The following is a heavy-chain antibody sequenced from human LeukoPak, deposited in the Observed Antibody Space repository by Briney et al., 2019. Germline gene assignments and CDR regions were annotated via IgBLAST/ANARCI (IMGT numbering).Heavy chain of an antibody. CDR2: LYSGGST. CDR3: ARVIHYYDSSGYYD. Sequence: AGGSLRLSCAASGFTVSTNYMSWVRQAPGKGLEWVSVLYSGGSTYYADSVQGRFTISRDNSKNTLYLQMNSLRADDMAVYYCARVIHYYDSSGYYDWGQGTLVTVSS. D-gene: IGHD3-22*01. CDR1: GFTVSTNY. V-gene: IGHV3-66*01. J-gene: IGHJ4*02.